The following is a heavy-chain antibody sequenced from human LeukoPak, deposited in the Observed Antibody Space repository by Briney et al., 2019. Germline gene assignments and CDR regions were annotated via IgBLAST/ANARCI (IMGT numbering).Heavy chain of an antibody. D-gene: IGHD5-24*01. CDR1: GYSFSSYW. Sequence: GESLKISCKGLGYSFSSYWNAWVRQRPGKGLEWMGIIYPGGSETRYDPSFQGKVTISADSSTSTAYLQWSSLRASDTAMYYCARASRDGYNRNFDHWGQGTLVTVPS. V-gene: IGHV5-51*01. J-gene: IGHJ4*02. CDR3: ARASRDGYNRNFDH. CDR2: IYPGGSET.